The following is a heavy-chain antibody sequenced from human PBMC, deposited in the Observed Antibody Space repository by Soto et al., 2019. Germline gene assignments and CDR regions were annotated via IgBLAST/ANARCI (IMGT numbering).Heavy chain of an antibody. J-gene: IGHJ6*02. D-gene: IGHD3-3*02. CDR1: GFTFSSYG. CDR2: ISYDGSNK. Sequence: PGGSLRLSCAASGFTFSSYGMHWVRQAPGKGLEWVALISYDGSNKYYADSVKGRFTISRDNSKNTLYLQMNSLRAGDTAVYYCEKDRVRGAFLTNDTTRGMDVWGQWTTVTVSS. V-gene: IGHV3-30*18. CDR3: EKDRVRGAFLTNDTTRGMDV.